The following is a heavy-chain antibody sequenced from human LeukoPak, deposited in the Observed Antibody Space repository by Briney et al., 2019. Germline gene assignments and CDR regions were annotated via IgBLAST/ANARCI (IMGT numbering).Heavy chain of an antibody. D-gene: IGHD3-9*01. CDR3: ARGYYDILTRQNWFDP. CDR1: GGSISSGRYY. V-gene: IGHV4-61*02. J-gene: IGHJ5*02. CDR2: IYTSGST. Sequence: SQTLSLTCTVSGGSISSGRYYWSWIRQPAGKGLEWIGRIYTSGSTNYNPSLKSRVTISVDTSKNQFFLKLSSVTAADTAVYYCARGYYDILTRQNWFDPWGQGTLVTVSS.